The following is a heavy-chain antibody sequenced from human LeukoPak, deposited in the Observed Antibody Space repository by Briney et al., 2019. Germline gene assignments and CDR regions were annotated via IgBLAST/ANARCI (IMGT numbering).Heavy chain of an antibody. D-gene: IGHD3-10*01. CDR3: ARGGVYYYGSGSYYAFNY. Sequence: NPSETLSDTPALHVGSSIGSYWSCSRPPPRERRYRIGEICHSGSTNYNSSLMSRVTISVGTSKNHFSLKPNPVTAADTAVYYCARGGVYYYGSGSYYAFNYWGQGTLVTVSS. CDR1: VGSSIGSY. CDR2: ICHSGST. V-gene: IGHV4-34*01. J-gene: IGHJ4*02.